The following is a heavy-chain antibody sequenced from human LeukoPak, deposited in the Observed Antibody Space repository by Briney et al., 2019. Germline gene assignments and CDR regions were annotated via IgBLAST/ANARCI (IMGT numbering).Heavy chain of an antibody. Sequence: PGGSLRLSCAASGFTFSSCAMSWVRPAPGKGLEWVSGISASGGTTYYADSVKGRFTISRDNSKNTLVLQLNSLRAEDTAVYYCAKDPTDFDSSGQTYFDYWGQGTLVTVSS. CDR2: ISASGGTT. J-gene: IGHJ4*02. V-gene: IGHV3-23*01. D-gene: IGHD3-22*01. CDR3: AKDPTDFDSSGQTYFDY. CDR1: GFTFSSCA.